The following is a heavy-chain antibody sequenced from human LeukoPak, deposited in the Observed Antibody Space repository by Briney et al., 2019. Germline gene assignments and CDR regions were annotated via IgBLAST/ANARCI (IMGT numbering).Heavy chain of an antibody. CDR1: GFTRSSNY. D-gene: IGHD4-17*01. CDR2: IYSGGST. V-gene: IGHV3-53*01. Sequence: GSLRLSCAAPGFTRSSNYMRLVRPAPGQGLEWVSVIYSGGSTYYADSVKGRFTISRDNSKNTLYLQMNSLRAEDTAVYYCARYGDYVFGPWGQGTLVTVSS. CDR3: ARYGDYVFGP. J-gene: IGHJ5*02.